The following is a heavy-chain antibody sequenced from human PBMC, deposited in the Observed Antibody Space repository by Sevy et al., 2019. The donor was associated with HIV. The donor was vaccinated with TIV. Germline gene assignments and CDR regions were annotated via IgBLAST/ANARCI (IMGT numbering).Heavy chain of an antibody. V-gene: IGHV3-33*01. J-gene: IGHJ4*02. CDR2: IWNDGSNK. CDR3: ARDVRGEGIRPGDLDY. CDR1: GFTFSNYG. D-gene: IGHD3-10*02. Sequence: GGSLRLSCAASGFTFSNYGTQWVRQAPGKGLEWVALIWNDGSNKYYADSVKGRFTTSRDNSSSTLYLQMNSLRAEDTGVYYCARDVRGEGIRPGDLDYWGQGTLVTVSS.